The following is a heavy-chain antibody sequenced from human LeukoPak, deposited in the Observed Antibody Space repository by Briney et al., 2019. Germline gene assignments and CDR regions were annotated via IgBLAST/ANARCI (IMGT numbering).Heavy chain of an antibody. D-gene: IGHD6-19*01. CDR2: LYSSGDT. V-gene: IGHV4-4*07. CDR1: GGSISSYY. CDR3: ASLLRLAVAEFYFDY. J-gene: IGHJ4*02. Sequence: SETLSLTCIVSGGSISSYYWSWIRQPAGKGLEWIGRLYSSGDTNYNPSLKSRVTMSVDTSKTQFSLKLSSVTAADTAVYYCASLLRLAVAEFYFDYWGQGTLVTVSS.